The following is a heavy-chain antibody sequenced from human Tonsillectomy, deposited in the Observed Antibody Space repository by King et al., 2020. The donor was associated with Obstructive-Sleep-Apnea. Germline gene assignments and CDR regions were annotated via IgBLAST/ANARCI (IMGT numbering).Heavy chain of an antibody. V-gene: IGHV4-30-4*01. CDR1: VGSITSGGYY. CDR3: ASWMNVEMATSRYYYYALDV. D-gene: IGHD5-24*01. J-gene: IGHJ6*02. Sequence: VQLQESGPGLVKPSQTLSLTGTVSVGSITSGGYYWTWIRQPPGKGLEWMGYIYYSGSTYYNPSLKSRVTISRDTSKNKFSLMLSSVTAADTAVDYCASWMNVEMATSRYYYYALDVWAQGTTVTVSS. CDR2: IYYSGST.